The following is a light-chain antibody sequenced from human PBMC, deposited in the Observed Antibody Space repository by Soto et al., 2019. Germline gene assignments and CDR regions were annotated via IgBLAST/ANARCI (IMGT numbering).Light chain of an antibody. CDR1: QSISSY. J-gene: IGKJ1*01. CDR2: TAS. CDR3: QQSYSRPRT. Sequence: EIQMTQSPSSLSASVGDRVTITCRASQSISSYLNWSKQKTGKAPNLLVYTASSLESGVPSRFSGSGSGTDFTLTIASLQSEDFSTYFCQQSYSRPRTFGQGTKVDIK. V-gene: IGKV1-39*01.